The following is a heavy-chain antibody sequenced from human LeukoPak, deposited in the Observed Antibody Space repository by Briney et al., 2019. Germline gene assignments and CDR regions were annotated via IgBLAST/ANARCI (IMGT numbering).Heavy chain of an antibody. CDR3: ARVNPSRIVGATHFDY. J-gene: IGHJ4*02. CDR1: GDSLSSYY. CDR2: IYYSGST. Sequence: SETLSLTRTVSGDSLSSYYWSWVRHPPGKGLEWSGYIYYSGSTNYNPSLKSRVTISVDTSKNQFSLKLSSVTAADTAVYYCARVNPSRIVGATHFDYWGQGTLVTVSS. D-gene: IGHD1-26*01. V-gene: IGHV4-59*08.